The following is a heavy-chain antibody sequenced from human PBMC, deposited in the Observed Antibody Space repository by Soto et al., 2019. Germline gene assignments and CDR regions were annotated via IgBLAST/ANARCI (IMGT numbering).Heavy chain of an antibody. CDR2: ISAYNGNT. J-gene: IGHJ4*02. Sequence: ASVKVSCKASGYTFTSYGISWVRQAPGQGLEWMGWISAYNGNTNYAQKLQGRVTMTTDTSTSTAYMELRSLRSDDTAVYSCARAGQGSYYYDSSGYYYFDYWGQGTLVTVSS. CDR1: GYTFTSYG. CDR3: ARAGQGSYYYDSSGYYYFDY. V-gene: IGHV1-18*01. D-gene: IGHD3-22*01.